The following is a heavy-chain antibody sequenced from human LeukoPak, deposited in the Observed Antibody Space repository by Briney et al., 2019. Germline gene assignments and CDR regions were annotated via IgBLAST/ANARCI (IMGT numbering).Heavy chain of an antibody. J-gene: IGHJ4*02. CDR2: ISSSSTYI. Sequence: GGSLRLSCAASGFTFSSYSMNWVRQAPGKGLEWVSSISSSSTYIYYADSVKGRFTISRDNTQNSLYLQMNSLRVEDTAVYYCARSIAAAGDFGYWGQGTLVTVSS. D-gene: IGHD6-13*01. V-gene: IGHV3-21*01. CDR1: GFTFSSYS. CDR3: ARSIAAAGDFGY.